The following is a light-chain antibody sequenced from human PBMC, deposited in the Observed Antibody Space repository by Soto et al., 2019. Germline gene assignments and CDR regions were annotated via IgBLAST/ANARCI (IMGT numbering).Light chain of an antibody. Sequence: EMVMTQSPATLSVSPGERATLSCRASQSVRNDLAWYQQKPGQAPCLLIYDASTRATGSPARFSGSGSGTEFTLNISSLLPEDFAIYYCQQYNNCPITFGEGPRLEIK. CDR1: QSVRND. J-gene: IGKJ5*01. CDR2: DAS. CDR3: QQYNNCPIT. V-gene: IGKV3-15*01.